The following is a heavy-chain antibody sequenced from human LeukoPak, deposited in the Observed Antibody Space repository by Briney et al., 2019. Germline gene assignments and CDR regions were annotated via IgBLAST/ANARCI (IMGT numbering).Heavy chain of an antibody. Sequence: PGGSLRLSCAASGFTFSGFWMHWVRQPPGEGLVWVSRIDTAGSTTTYADSVKGRFTVSRDNADNTMFLQMNSVRDEDTAVYYCATKQWLAPPPDSWGQGTPVTVSS. CDR1: GFTFSGFW. V-gene: IGHV3-74*01. CDR3: ATKQWLAPPPDS. D-gene: IGHD6-19*01. CDR2: IDTAGSTT. J-gene: IGHJ4*02.